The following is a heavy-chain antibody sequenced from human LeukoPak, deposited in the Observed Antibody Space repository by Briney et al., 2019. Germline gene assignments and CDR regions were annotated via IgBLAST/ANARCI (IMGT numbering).Heavy chain of an antibody. D-gene: IGHD3-22*01. J-gene: IGHJ6*02. CDR3: ARSNYYDSSGYYYYYYGMDV. V-gene: IGHV4-59*08. Sequence: PSETLSLTCTVSGGSISSYYWSWIRQPPGKGLEWIGYIYYSGSTNYNPSLKRRVTISVDTSKNQFSLKLSSVTAADTAVYYCARSNYYDSSGYYYYYYGMDVWGQGTTVTVSS. CDR1: GGSISSYY. CDR2: IYYSGST.